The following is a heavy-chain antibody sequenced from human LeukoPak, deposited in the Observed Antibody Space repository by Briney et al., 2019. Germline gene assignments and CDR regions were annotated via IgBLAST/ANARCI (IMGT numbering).Heavy chain of an antibody. CDR1: VCTFDTYI. Sequence: GASVNDSCKAAVCTFDTYIISWLGQVPGQTRDWMEGFIPPFNTSHYARKLHGRVTITIDACMTTDFMEMSSLRFEDTAVYYCVRDKGLTGDTCAFDIWGQGTMVTVSS. CDR3: VRDKGLTGDTCAFDI. D-gene: IGHD7-27*01. V-gene: IGHV1-69*05. J-gene: IGHJ3*02. CDR2: FIPPFNTS.